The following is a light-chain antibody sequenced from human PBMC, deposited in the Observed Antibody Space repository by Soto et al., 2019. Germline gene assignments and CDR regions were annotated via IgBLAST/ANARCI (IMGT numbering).Light chain of an antibody. CDR3: KKYNSYSLWK. V-gene: IGKV1-5*01. J-gene: IGKJ1*01. CDR2: DAS. Sequence: DIQMTQSPSTLSASVGDRVTITCRASQRINKWLAWHQQKPGKAKKIMIFDASSLASGVTSRLRGSGSGTELNLTISSLQDDDFATYYCKKYNSYSLWKFGQGTKV. CDR1: QRINKW.